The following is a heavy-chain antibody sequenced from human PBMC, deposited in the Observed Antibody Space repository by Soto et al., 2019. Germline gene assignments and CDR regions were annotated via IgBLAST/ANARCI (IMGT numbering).Heavy chain of an antibody. J-gene: IGHJ4*02. CDR2: VHHDGNA. CDR1: GFGFRGTYF. D-gene: IGHD1-26*01. V-gene: IGHV4-38-2*01. CDR3: GRIIGATSVDS. Sequence: XPTLSLTRVVSGFGFRGTYFWCWMRQPPGKGLEWIGSVHHDGNAYYPPSVLGRVTISVDTANNQVSLSLRSVTAEDTATYYCGRIIGATSVDSWGRGILVTVSS.